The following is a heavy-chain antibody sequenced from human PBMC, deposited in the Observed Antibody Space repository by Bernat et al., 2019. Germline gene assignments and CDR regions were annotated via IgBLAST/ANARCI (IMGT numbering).Heavy chain of an antibody. CDR2: IDPSDSST. D-gene: IGHD3-3*01. J-gene: IGHJ5*02. CDR1: GYSFTSYW. V-gene: IGHV5-10-1*03. Sequence: EVQLVQSGAEVKKPGESLRISCTGSGYSFTSYWISWVRQMPGKGLEWMGRIDPSDSSTNYSPSFQGHVTISANKSISTAYLQWSSLKASDTAMYYCARAYDFWSGYYRVNWFDPWGQGTLVTVSS. CDR3: ARAYDFWSGYYRVNWFDP.